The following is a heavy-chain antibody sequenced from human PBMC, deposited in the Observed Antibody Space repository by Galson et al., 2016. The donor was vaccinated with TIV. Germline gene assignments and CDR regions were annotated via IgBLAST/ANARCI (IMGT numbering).Heavy chain of an antibody. V-gene: IGHV3-33*01. J-gene: IGHJ6*02. D-gene: IGHD6-6*01. CDR3: AREFSIPPRHYGMDV. Sequence: SLRLSCAASRIDFRSYGMHWVRQAPGEGLEWVALIWYAGSNEDYSDSVKGRFTISRDNSINMLYLQMNSLRVEDTAVYYCAREFSIPPRHYGMDVWGQGTTVTVS. CDR2: IWYAGSNE. CDR1: RIDFRSYG.